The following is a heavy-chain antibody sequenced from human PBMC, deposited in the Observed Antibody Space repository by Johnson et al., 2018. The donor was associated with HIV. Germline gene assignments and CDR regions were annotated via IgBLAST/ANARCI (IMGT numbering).Heavy chain of an antibody. CDR3: AKDLVVVTARGAFDI. CDR2: IRYDGSNK. V-gene: IGHV3-30*02. D-gene: IGHD2-21*02. Sequence: QVQLLESGGGVVQPGGSLRLSCAASGFTFSSYGMHWVRQAPGKGLEWVAFIRYDGSNKYFADSVKGRFTISRDNSKNTLYLQMNSLRAEDTAVYYCAKDLVVVTARGAFDIWGQGTMVTVSS. J-gene: IGHJ3*02. CDR1: GFTFSSYG.